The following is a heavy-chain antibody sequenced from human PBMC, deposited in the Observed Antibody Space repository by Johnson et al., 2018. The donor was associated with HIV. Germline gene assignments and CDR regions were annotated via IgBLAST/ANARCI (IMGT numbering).Heavy chain of an antibody. Sequence: QVQLVESGGGVVQPGRSLTLSCAASGFTFSYYAMHWVRQAPGEGLEWVAVISYDGSNKYYADSVKGRFTISRDNSKNTLYLQMNSLRAEDTAMYYCARAAGSRLVLCRSGAFDIRCQGTMVTVSS. D-gene: IGHD3-10*01. J-gene: IGHJ3*02. V-gene: IGHV3-30*01. CDR2: ISYDGSNK. CDR1: GFTFSYYA. CDR3: ARAAGSRLVLCRSGAFDI.